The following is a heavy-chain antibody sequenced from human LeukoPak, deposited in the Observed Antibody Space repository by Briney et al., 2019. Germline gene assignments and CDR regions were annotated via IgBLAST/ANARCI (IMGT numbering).Heavy chain of an antibody. V-gene: IGHV4-59*12. D-gene: IGHD2-2*01. CDR2: IYYSGST. CDR3: ARGPYCSSTSCYYYYYYMDV. J-gene: IGHJ6*03. CDR1: GGSISSYY. Sequence: SETLSLTCTVSGGSISSYYWSWLRQPPGKGLEWVGDIYYSGSTNYNPSLKSRVTISVDTSKNQFSLKLSSVTAADTAVYYCARGPYCSSTSCYYYYYYMDVWGKGTTVTVSS.